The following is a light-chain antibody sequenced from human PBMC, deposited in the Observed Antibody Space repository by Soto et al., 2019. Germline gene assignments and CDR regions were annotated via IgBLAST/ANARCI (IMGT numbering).Light chain of an antibody. Sequence: IQMTQSPSSLSASVVDRVTITCRASQVISSWLAWYQQKPEKPPTSLIYAASTLQSGVPSRFTGSGSGTDFTLTISSLQPEDFATYYCQHYNSYPITFGQGTRLEIK. CDR1: QVISSW. CDR2: AAS. J-gene: IGKJ5*01. CDR3: QHYNSYPIT. V-gene: IGKV1D-16*01.